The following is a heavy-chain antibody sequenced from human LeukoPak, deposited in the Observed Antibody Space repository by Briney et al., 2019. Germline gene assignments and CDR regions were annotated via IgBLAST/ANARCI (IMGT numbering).Heavy chain of an antibody. CDR2: IRYDGSNK. Sequence: PGGSLRLSCAASGFTFSSYGMHWVRQAPGKGLEWVAFIRYDGSNKYYADSVKGRFTISGDNSKNTLYLQMNSLRAEDTAVYYCAKDGLGYCSSTSCYTDYWGQGTLVTVSS. D-gene: IGHD2-2*02. J-gene: IGHJ4*02. CDR3: AKDGLGYCSSTSCYTDY. V-gene: IGHV3-30*02. CDR1: GFTFSSYG.